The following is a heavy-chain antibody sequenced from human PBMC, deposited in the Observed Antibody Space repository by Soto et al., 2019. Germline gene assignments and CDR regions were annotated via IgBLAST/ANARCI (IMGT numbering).Heavy chain of an antibody. V-gene: IGHV4-30-2*01. CDR3: ATQSYSNSGAYYYYAMDV. CDR1: GGSISSGGYS. J-gene: IGHJ6*02. CDR2: IYQNGST. D-gene: IGHD4-4*01. Sequence: SDTLSLTCAVSGGSISSGGYSWRGIRQPPGKGLEWIGYIYQNGSTYYNPALRSRVTISVDRSRNQFSLKLSCVSAADTAVYFCATQSYSNSGAYYYYAMDVWGQGTTVTVSS.